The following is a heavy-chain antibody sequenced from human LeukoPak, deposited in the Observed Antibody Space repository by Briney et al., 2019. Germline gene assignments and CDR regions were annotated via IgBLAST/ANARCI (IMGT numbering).Heavy chain of an antibody. CDR2: ISGSGGST. V-gene: IGHV3-23*01. CDR3: AKDISGYDIHDAFDI. D-gene: IGHD5-12*01. CDR1: GFTFSSYA. J-gene: IGHJ3*02. Sequence: PGGSLRLSCAASGFTFSSYAMIWVRQAPGKGLEWVSAISGSGGSTYYADSVKGRFTLSRDNSKNTLYLQMNSLRAEDTAVYYCAKDISGYDIHDAFDIWGQGTMVTVSS.